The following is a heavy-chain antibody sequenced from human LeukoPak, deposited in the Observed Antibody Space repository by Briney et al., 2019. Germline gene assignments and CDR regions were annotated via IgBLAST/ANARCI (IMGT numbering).Heavy chain of an antibody. CDR2: ISSSSYI. CDR1: GFTFSSYS. D-gene: IGHD2-15*01. Sequence: GGSLRLSCAASGFTFSSYSMNWVRQAPGKGLEWVSSISSSSYIYYADSVKGRFTISRDNAKNSLYLQMNSLRAEDTAVYYCARGDCSGGTCYFTFTYWGQGTLVTVSS. V-gene: IGHV3-21*01. CDR3: ARGDCSGGTCYFTFTY. J-gene: IGHJ4*02.